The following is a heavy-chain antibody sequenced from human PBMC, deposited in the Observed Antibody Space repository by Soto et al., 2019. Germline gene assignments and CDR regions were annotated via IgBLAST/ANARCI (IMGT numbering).Heavy chain of an antibody. D-gene: IGHD3-10*01. V-gene: IGHV3-21*01. CDR3: ARDGALGFGEDDY. Sequence: EVQLVESGGGLVKPGGSLRLSCAASGFTFSSYSMNWVRQAPGKGLEWVSSISSSSSYIYYADSVKGRFTISRDNAKKSLYLKMCSLRAADTAVYYCARDGALGFGEDDYWGQGTLVTVSS. CDR2: ISSSSSYI. J-gene: IGHJ4*02. CDR1: GFTFSSYS.